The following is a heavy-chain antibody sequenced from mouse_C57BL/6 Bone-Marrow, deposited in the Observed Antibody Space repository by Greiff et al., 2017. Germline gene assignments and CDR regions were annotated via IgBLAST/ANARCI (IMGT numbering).Heavy chain of an antibody. D-gene: IGHD2-1*01. J-gene: IGHJ2*01. V-gene: IGHV14-2*01. CDR2: IDPEDGET. CDR1: GFNIKDYY. CDR3: EGGYGNSYYFDY. Sequence: VQLQQSGAELVKPGASVKLSCTASGFNIKDYYMHWVKQRTEQGLEWIGRIDPEDGETKYAPKFQGKATITAETSSNTAYLQLSSLTSEDTAVYYCEGGYGNSYYFDYWGQGTTLTVSS.